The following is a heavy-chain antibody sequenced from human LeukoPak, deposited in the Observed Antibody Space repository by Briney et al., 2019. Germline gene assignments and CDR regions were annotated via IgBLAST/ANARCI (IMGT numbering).Heavy chain of an antibody. Sequence: GGSLRLSFAASGFTFSGSAMHWVRQASGKGLEWFGRIRSKANSYATAYAASVKGRFTISRDDSKNTAYLQMNSLKTEDTAVYYCTSSGWYSGLWGQGTLVTVSS. J-gene: IGHJ4*02. CDR1: GFTFSGSA. V-gene: IGHV3-73*01. D-gene: IGHD6-19*01. CDR2: IRSKANSYAT. CDR3: TSSGWYSGL.